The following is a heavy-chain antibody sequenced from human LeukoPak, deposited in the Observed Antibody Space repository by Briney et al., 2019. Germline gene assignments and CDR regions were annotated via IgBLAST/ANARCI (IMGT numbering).Heavy chain of an antibody. J-gene: IGHJ3*02. Sequence: PGGSLRLSCAASGFTFSSYSMNWVRQAPGKGLEWVSSISSSSSYIYYADSVKGRFTISRDNAKNSLYLQMNSLRAEDTAVYYCARVEQWLVHGAFDIWGQGTMVTVSS. V-gene: IGHV3-21*01. CDR3: ARVEQWLVHGAFDI. CDR2: ISSSSSYI. D-gene: IGHD6-19*01. CDR1: GFTFSSYS.